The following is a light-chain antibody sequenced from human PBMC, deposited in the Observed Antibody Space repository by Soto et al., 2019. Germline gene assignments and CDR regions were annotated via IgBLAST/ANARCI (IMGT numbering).Light chain of an antibody. CDR2: KAS. J-gene: IGKJ1*01. V-gene: IGKV1-5*03. CDR1: QTISNW. CDR3: QQYNSYSPT. Sequence: QMTQSPSTLSASVGDSVTITCRASQTISNWLAWYQQTPGKAPKLLIYKASTLESGVPSRFSGTASATEFTLTISSLQPEDFATPYCQQYNSYSPTFGQGTTVDIK.